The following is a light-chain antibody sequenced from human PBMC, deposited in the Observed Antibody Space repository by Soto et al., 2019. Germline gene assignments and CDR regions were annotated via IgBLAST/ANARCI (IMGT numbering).Light chain of an antibody. CDR2: GAS. V-gene: IGKV3-20*01. Sequence: ILLTQSPSVLSLSPVGIATLSCRASQSIGTFFAWYQQKPGQAPRLLIYGASNRATGIPDRFSGSGSGTDFTLTISRLEPEDFAVYYCQQYGSSGTFGQGTKVDIK. CDR1: QSIGTF. CDR3: QQYGSSGT. J-gene: IGKJ1*01.